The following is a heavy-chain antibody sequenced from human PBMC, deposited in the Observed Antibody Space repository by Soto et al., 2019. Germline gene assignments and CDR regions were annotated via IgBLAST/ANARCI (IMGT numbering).Heavy chain of an antibody. J-gene: IGHJ4*02. CDR2: IIPIFGTA. CDR1: GGTFSSYA. CDR3: AIPKRIQLWSHFDY. Sequence: QVQLVQSGAEGKKPGSSVKVSCKASGGTFSSYAISWVRQAPGQGLEWMGGIIPIFGTANYAQKFQGRVTITADKSTSTAYMELSSLRSEDTAVYYCAIPKRIQLWSHFDYWGQGTLVTVSS. V-gene: IGHV1-69*06. D-gene: IGHD5-18*01.